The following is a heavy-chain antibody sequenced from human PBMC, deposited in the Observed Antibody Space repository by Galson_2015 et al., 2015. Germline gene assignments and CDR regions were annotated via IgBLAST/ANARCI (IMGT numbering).Heavy chain of an antibody. D-gene: IGHD1-26*01. CDR2: IKEDGSRK. Sequence: SLRLSCAASGFPFYYSWMTWVRQAPGKGLEWVANIKEDGSRKVYLDSVKGRFTVSRDDSKNTLYLQMNNVRADDTAVYYCAKADGSGTFINYIEYWGQGTPVTVSS. CDR3: AKADGSGTFINYIEY. V-gene: IGHV3-7*03. CDR1: GFPFYYSW. J-gene: IGHJ4*02.